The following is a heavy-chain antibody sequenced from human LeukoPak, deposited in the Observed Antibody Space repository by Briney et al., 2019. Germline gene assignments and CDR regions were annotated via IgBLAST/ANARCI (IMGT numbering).Heavy chain of an antibody. J-gene: IGHJ3*02. CDR1: GFTFSSYA. V-gene: IGHV3-23*01. CDR3: AREGGYYDSSGYYLGVAFDI. CDR2: ISGSGGST. D-gene: IGHD3-22*01. Sequence: GGSLRLSCAASGFTFSSYAMSWVRQAPGKGLEWVSAISGSGGSTYYADSVKGRFTISRDNSKNTLYLQMNSLRAEDTAVYYCAREGGYYDSSGYYLGVAFDIWGQGTMVTVSS.